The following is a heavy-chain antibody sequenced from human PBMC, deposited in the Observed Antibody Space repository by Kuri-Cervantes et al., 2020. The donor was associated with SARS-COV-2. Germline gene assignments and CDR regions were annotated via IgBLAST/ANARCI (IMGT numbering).Heavy chain of an antibody. Sequence: ASVKVSCKVSGYTLTELSMHWVRQAPGKGLEWMGGFDPEDGETIYAQKFQGRVTITADKSTSTAYMELSSLRSEDTAVYYCARGTGGSYLRAYYYYGMDVWGQGTTVTVSS. D-gene: IGHD1-26*01. J-gene: IGHJ6*02. CDR2: FDPEDGET. V-gene: IGHV1-24*01. CDR1: GYTLTELS. CDR3: ARGTGGSYLRAYYYYGMDV.